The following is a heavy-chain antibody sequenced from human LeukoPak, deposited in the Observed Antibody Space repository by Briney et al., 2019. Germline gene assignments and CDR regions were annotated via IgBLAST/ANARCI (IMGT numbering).Heavy chain of an antibody. Sequence: GGSLRLSCAASGFAFSNYWMSWVRQAPGKGLVWVSRINSDGSSRHYADSVKGRFTISRDNAKNTLHLQMTSLRAEDTAVYYCSRGGPDSSDYSSLFDYWGRGILVTVSS. J-gene: IGHJ4*02. CDR2: INSDGSSR. CDR3: SRGGPDSSDYSSLFDY. CDR1: GFAFSNYW. D-gene: IGHD3-22*01. V-gene: IGHV3-74*01.